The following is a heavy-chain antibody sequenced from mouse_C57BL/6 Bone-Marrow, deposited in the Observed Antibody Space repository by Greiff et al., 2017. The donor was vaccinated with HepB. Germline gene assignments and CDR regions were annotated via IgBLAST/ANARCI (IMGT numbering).Heavy chain of an antibody. J-gene: IGHJ4*01. CDR3: ARVDFDGYWDYAMDY. CDR2: ISDGGSYT. D-gene: IGHD2-3*01. V-gene: IGHV5-4*03. Sequence: EVKLVESGGGLVKPGGSLKLSCAASGFTFSSYAMSWVRQTPEKRLEWVATISDGGSYTYYPDNVKGRFTISRDNAKNNLYLQMSHLKSEDTAMYYCARVDFDGYWDYAMDYWGQGTSVTVSS. CDR1: GFTFSSYA.